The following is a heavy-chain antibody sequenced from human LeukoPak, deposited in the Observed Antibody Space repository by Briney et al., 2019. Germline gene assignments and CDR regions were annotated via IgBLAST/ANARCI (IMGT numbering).Heavy chain of an antibody. J-gene: IGHJ2*01. CDR2: INHSGST. CDR3: ARGRGSSSWIVRYFDL. V-gene: IGHV4-34*01. CDR1: GGSFSGYY. Sequence: SETLSLTCAVYGGSFSGYYWSWIRQPPGKGLEWVGEINHSGSTNYNPSLKSRVTISVDTSKNQFSLKLSSVTAADTAVYYCARGRGSSSWIVRYFDLWGRGTLVTVSS. D-gene: IGHD6-13*01.